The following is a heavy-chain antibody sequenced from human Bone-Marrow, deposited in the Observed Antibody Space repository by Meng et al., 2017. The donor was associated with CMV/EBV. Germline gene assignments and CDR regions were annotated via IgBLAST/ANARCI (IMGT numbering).Heavy chain of an antibody. CDR3: AKRGGYDGLYYFDY. Sequence: SLKISCAASGFTVSSNYMSWVRQAPGKGLEWVSVISRSSGSVGYADSVQGRFTISRDNAKNSLYLQMNSLRTEDTALYYCAKRGGYDGLYYFDYWGQGTLVTVSS. J-gene: IGHJ4*02. V-gene: IGHV3-9*01. CDR1: GFTVSSNY. CDR2: ISRSSGSV. D-gene: IGHD5-12*01.